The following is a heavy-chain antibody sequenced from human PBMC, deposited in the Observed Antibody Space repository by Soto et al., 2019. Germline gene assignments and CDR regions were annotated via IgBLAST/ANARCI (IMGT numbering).Heavy chain of an antibody. V-gene: IGHV1-69*04. CDR3: AREALEEDNWNDWVPYYDY. Sequence: ASVKVSCKASGGTFSSYTISWVRQAPGQGLEWMGRIIPILGIANYAQKFQGRVTITADKSTSTAYMELSSLRSEDTAVYYCAREALEEDNWNDWVPYYDYWGQGTLVTVSS. J-gene: IGHJ4*02. D-gene: IGHD1-1*01. CDR2: IIPILGIA. CDR1: GGTFSSYT.